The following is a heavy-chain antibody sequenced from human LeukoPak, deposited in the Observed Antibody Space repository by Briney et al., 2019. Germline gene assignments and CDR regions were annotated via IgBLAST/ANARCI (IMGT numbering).Heavy chain of an antibody. CDR1: GFTFSSYG. CDR2: IWYDGSNK. D-gene: IGHD3-10*01. CDR3: ARAVGGGEYYFDY. J-gene: IGHJ4*02. V-gene: IGHV3-33*01. Sequence: GRSLRLSCAASGFTFSSYGMHWVRQAPGKGLEWVAVIWYDGSNKYYADFVKGRFTISRDNSKNTLYLQMNSLRAEDTAVYYCARAVGGGEYYFDYWGQGTLVTVSS.